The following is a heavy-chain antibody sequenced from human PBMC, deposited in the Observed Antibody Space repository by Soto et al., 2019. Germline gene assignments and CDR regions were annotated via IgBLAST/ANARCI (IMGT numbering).Heavy chain of an antibody. CDR1: GGTFSSYA. CDR3: ARGVLEWSRNWFDP. J-gene: IGHJ5*02. Sequence: GASVKVSCKASGGTFSSYAISWVRQAPGQGLEWMGGIIPIFGTANYAQKFQGRVTITADESTSTAYMELSSLRSEDTAVYYCARGVLEWSRNWFDPWGQGTLVTVSS. CDR2: IIPIFGTA. V-gene: IGHV1-69*13. D-gene: IGHD3-3*01.